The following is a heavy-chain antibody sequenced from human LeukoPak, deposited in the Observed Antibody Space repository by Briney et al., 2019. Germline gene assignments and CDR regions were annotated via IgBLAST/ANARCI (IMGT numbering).Heavy chain of an antibody. CDR3: ARDPRGSEYSHFDS. V-gene: IGHV3-7*01. D-gene: IGHD3-10*01. Sequence: GGSLRLSCAASGFTFSSSYMSWVRQAPGKGLEWVANIKQDGKEKHYVDSVKGRFTISRDNAKRSLYLQMDSLRAEDTAVYYCARDPRGSEYSHFDSWGQGTQVTVS. CDR1: GFTFSSSY. CDR2: IKQDGKEK. J-gene: IGHJ4*02.